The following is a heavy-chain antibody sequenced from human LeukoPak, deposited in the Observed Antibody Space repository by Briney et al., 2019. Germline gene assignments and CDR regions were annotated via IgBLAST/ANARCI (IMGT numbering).Heavy chain of an antibody. J-gene: IGHJ4*02. CDR3: AKDLRTTSGLGFFDY. V-gene: IGHV3-23*01. D-gene: IGHD4-17*01. Sequence: GGSLRLSCAASGFTLGSYAMSWVRQAPGKGLEWVSAISGSGVSIYYADSVKGRFTISRDNSKNTLYLQMNSLRAEDTAVYYCAKDLRTTSGLGFFDYWGQGTLVTVSS. CDR2: ISGSGVSI. CDR1: GFTLGSYA.